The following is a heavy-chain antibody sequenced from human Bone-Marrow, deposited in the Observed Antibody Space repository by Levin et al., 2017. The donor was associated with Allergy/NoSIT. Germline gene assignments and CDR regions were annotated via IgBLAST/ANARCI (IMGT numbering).Heavy chain of an antibody. Sequence: PGGSLRLSCAASGFTFSDYYMSWIRQAPGKGLEWVSYISSSGSTIYYADSVKGRFTISRDNAKNSLYLQMNSLRAEDTAVYYCARDPYISYGDYSGSNYWGQGTLVTVSS. J-gene: IGHJ4*02. CDR2: ISSSGSTI. CDR3: ARDPYISYGDYSGSNY. V-gene: IGHV3-11*01. CDR1: GFTFSDYY. D-gene: IGHD4-17*01.